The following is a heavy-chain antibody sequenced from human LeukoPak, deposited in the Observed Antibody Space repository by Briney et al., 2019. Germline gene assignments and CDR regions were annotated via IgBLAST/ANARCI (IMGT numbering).Heavy chain of an antibody. CDR3: AKAFVPYDSSGYYPWDY. CDR2: ISGSGGST. CDR1: GFTFSSYA. J-gene: IGHJ4*02. V-gene: IGHV3-23*01. Sequence: GGSLRLSCAASGFTFSSYAMSWVRQAPGKGLEWVSAISGSGGSTYYADSVKGRFTISRDNSKNTLYLQMNSLRAEDTAVYYCAKAFVPYDSSGYYPWDYWGQGTLVTVSS. D-gene: IGHD3-22*01.